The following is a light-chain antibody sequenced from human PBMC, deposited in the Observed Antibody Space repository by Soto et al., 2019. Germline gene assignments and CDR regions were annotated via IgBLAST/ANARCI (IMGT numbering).Light chain of an antibody. CDR1: QSINRF. CDR3: QQSYSAPQT. J-gene: IGKJ1*01. CDR2: CAS. V-gene: IGKV1-39*01. Sequence: DIQMTQSPSSLSASVGDRVSITCRAGQSINRFLNWYQQKPGKAPKLLIYCASSLQSGVPSRFSGSGSGTDFTLTISSLQPEDFATYYCQQSYSAPQTFGQGTKVENK.